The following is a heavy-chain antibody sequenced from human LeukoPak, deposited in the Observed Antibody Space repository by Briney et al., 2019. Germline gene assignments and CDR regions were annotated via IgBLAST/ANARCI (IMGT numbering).Heavy chain of an antibody. CDR1: GGSISSYY. CDR3: ARHGHSSFPYYYYYMDV. D-gene: IGHD6-6*01. V-gene: IGHV4-59*08. Sequence: TSETLSLTCTVSGGSISSYYWSWIRQPPGKGLEWIGYIYYSGSTNYNPSLKSRVTISVDTSKNQFSLKLSSVTAADTAVYYCARHGHSSFPYYYYYMDVWGKGTTVTVSS. CDR2: IYYSGST. J-gene: IGHJ6*03.